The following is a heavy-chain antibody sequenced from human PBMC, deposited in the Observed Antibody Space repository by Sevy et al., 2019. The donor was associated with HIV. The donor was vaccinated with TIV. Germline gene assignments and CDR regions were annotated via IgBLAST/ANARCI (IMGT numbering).Heavy chain of an antibody. V-gene: IGHV3-30*03. CDR3: ALSYCGGDCYTSDYYYGMDV. Sequence: GGSLRLSCAASGFTFSSYGMHWVRQAPGKGLEWVAVISYDGSNKYYADSVKGRFTISRDNSKNTLYLQMNGLRAEDTAVYYCALSYCGGDCYTSDYYYGMDVWGQGTTVTVSS. D-gene: IGHD2-21*01. CDR1: GFTFSSYG. CDR2: ISYDGSNK. J-gene: IGHJ6*02.